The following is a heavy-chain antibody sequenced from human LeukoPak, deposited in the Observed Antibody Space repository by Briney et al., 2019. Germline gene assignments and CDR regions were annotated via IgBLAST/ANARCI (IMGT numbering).Heavy chain of an antibody. J-gene: IGHJ4*02. Sequence: SETLSLTCTVSGGSIRNYYWSWIRQPPGKGLEWIGHVYYSGSTDYNPSLKSRVTISVDTSKNQFSLKVRSVTAADTAVYYCARDEHNYYDSSGYGYWGQGILVTVSS. CDR3: ARDEHNYYDSSGYGY. V-gene: IGHV4-59*01. CDR2: VYYSGST. CDR1: GGSIRNYY. D-gene: IGHD3-22*01.